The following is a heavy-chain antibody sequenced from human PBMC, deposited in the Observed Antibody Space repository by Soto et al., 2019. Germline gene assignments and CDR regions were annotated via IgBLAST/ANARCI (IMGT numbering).Heavy chain of an antibody. CDR2: IYPGDSDT. Sequence: GASLKISCKGSGYSFSTHWIGWVCQMPRQGLEWMGVIYPGDSDTRYNPYFQGQVTISADKSISTAYLQWSSLKASYTAMYYCARQGFGCSSSSSYPAMHGMDVWGQGTTVTFSS. CDR1: GYSFSTHW. V-gene: IGHV5-51*01. D-gene: IGHD2-2*01. J-gene: IGHJ6*02. CDR3: ARQGFGCSSSSSYPAMHGMDV.